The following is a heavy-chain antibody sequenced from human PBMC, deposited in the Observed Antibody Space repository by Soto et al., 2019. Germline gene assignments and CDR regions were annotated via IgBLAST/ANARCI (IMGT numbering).Heavy chain of an antibody. J-gene: IGHJ6*02. CDR3: ARKVRGPKDNYYGMDV. Sequence: PSETLSLTCTVSGGSISSSSYYWGWIRQPPGKGLEWIGSIYYSGSTYYNPSLKSRVTISVDTSKNQFSLKLSSVTAADTAVYYCARKVRGPKDNYYGMDVWSQGTTVTVSS. V-gene: IGHV4-39*01. CDR2: IYYSGST. CDR1: GGSISSSSYY. D-gene: IGHD2-15*01.